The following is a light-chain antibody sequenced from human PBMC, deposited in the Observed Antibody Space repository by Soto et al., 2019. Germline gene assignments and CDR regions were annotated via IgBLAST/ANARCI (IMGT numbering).Light chain of an antibody. J-gene: IGLJ1*01. Sequence: QSVLTQPPSAPGSPGQSVAISCTGTSSDVGGYNYVSWYQQYPGKAPKLMIYDVTKRPSGVPDRFSGSKSGNTASLTVSGLQAEDEADYYCSSYAGTHVVFGTGTTVTVL. CDR1: SSDVGGYNY. CDR3: SSYAGTHVV. V-gene: IGLV2-8*01. CDR2: DVT.